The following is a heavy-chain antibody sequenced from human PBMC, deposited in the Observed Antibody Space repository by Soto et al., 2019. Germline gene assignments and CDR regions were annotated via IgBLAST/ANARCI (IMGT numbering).Heavy chain of an antibody. CDR1: GYSFTSYW. D-gene: IGHD1-7*01. J-gene: IGHJ5*02. Sequence: ESLKISCKGSGYSFTSYWISWVRQMPGKGLEWMGRIDPSDSYTNYSPSFQGHVTISADKSISTAYLQWSSLKASDTAMYYCGRLPSTPAHNGYLDPLGKGTSVTVDS. CDR2: IDPSDSYT. CDR3: GRLPSTPAHNGYLDP. V-gene: IGHV5-10-1*01.